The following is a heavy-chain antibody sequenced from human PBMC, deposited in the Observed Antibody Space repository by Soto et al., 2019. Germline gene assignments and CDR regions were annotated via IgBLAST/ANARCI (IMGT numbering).Heavy chain of an antibody. V-gene: IGHV1-69*02. D-gene: IGHD4-17*01. J-gene: IGHJ5*02. CDR1: GGTVGSYT. Sequence: QVHLVQSGAEVQKPGSSVKVSCKASGGTVGSYTISWVRQAPGQGLEWMGRIIPIVGIVNYAQKFQGRVTITADYSTSTAYMELSSLRSDDTAIYYCAKAGDYGDYEDWIDPWGQGTLVTVSS. CDR2: IIPIVGIV. CDR3: AKAGDYGDYEDWIDP.